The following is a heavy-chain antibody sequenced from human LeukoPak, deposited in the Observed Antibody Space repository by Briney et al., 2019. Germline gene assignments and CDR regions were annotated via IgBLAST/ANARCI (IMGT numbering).Heavy chain of an antibody. Sequence: PSETLSLTCTVSGGSISSYYWSWIRQPAGKGLEWIGRIYTSGSTNYNPSLKSRVTVSVDTSKNQFSLKLSSVTAADTAVYYCARAPPRITIFGDHEPLDAFDIWGQGTMVTVSS. CDR1: GGSISSYY. CDR3: ARAPPRITIFGDHEPLDAFDI. V-gene: IGHV4-4*07. D-gene: IGHD3-3*01. J-gene: IGHJ3*02. CDR2: IYTSGST.